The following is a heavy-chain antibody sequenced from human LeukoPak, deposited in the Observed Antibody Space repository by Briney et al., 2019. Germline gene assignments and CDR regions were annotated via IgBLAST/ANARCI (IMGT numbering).Heavy chain of an antibody. CDR2: ISGSAGNT. CDR3: AKVCPGYDRSGYYDN. J-gene: IGHJ4*02. D-gene: IGHD3-22*01. CDR1: GFTFSSYV. V-gene: IGHV3-23*01. Sequence: GGSLRLSCAASGFTFSSYVMTWVRQAPGRGLEWVSGISGSAGNTYYADSVKGRFTISRDNSKNTLDLQMNSLRAEDTAEYYCAKVCPGYDRSGYYDNWGQGTLVTVSS.